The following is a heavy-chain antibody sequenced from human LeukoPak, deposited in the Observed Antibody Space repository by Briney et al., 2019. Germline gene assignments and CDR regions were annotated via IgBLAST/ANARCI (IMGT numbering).Heavy chain of an antibody. D-gene: IGHD3-22*01. V-gene: IGHV3-23*01. CDR3: AKRGVVIRVILVGFHKEAYYFDS. Sequence: GGCLRLSCAVSGIALSNYGMSWVRQAPGKGLEWVAGITGSGGSTNYADSVKGRFTISRDNPKNTLYLQMNSLRAEDTAVYFCAKRGVVIRVILVGFHKEAYYFDSWGQGALVTVSS. J-gene: IGHJ4*02. CDR1: GIALSNYG. CDR2: ITGSGGST.